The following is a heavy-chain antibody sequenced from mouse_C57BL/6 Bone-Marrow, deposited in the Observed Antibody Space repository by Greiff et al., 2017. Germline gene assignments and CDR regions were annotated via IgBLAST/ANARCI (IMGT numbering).Heavy chain of an antibody. Sequence: QVQLQQPGAELVRPGASVTLSCKASGYTFTDYEMHWVKQTPVHGLEWIGAIDPATGGTAYNQKFKGKAILTADKSSSTAYMELRSLTSEDSAVYYCTRWEGFAYWGQGTLVTVSA. CDR1: GYTFTDYE. D-gene: IGHD4-1*01. CDR2: IDPATGGT. V-gene: IGHV1-15*01. CDR3: TRWEGFAY. J-gene: IGHJ3*01.